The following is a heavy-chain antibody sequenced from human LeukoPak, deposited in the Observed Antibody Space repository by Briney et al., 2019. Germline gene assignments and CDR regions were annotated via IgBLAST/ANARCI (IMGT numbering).Heavy chain of an antibody. D-gene: IGHD6-6*01. CDR1: GFTFDDYA. CDR3: ARDRYSSSAGVFDY. J-gene: IGHJ4*02. CDR2: INWNGGSK. V-gene: IGHV3-20*04. Sequence: PGGSLRLSCSASGFTFDDYAMSWFRQAPGKGLEWVSGINWNGGSKGYADSVKGRFTISRDNAKNSLYLQMNSLRAEDTALYYCARDRYSSSAGVFDYWGQGTLVTVSS.